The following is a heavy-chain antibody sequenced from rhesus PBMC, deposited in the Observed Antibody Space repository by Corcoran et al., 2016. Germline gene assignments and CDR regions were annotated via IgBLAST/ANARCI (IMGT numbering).Heavy chain of an antibody. CDR1: GGPISASDY. CDR3: ARDPLIAAGPIPVDY. Sequence: QVQLQESGPGLVKPSETLTLTCAVSGGPISASDYGSWIRQPQGKGLEWIGYIYGSVGSTYYNPSLKCRVTISTDTSKNQFSLKLISVTAADTALYYCARDPLIAAGPIPVDYWGQGVLVTVSS. CDR2: IYGSVGST. J-gene: IGHJ4*01. V-gene: IGHV4S7*01. D-gene: IGHD6-13*01.